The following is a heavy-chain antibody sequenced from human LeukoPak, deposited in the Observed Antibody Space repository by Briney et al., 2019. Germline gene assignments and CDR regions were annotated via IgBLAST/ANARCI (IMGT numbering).Heavy chain of an antibody. CDR3: ATSGYSSGWYDRH. CDR2: FDPEDGET. J-gene: IGHJ4*02. Sequence: ASVKVSCKVSGYTLTELSMHWVRQAPGKGLEWMGGFDPEDGETIYAQKFQGRVTMTEDTSTDTAYTELSSLRSEDTAVYYCATSGYSSGWYDRHWGQGTLVTVSS. CDR1: GYTLTELS. D-gene: IGHD6-19*01. V-gene: IGHV1-24*01.